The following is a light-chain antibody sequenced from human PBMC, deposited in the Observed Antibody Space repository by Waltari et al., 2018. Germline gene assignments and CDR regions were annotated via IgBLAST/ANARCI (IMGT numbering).Light chain of an antibody. CDR1: QGITTT. Sequence: AIQLTQSPSSLSASVGDRVTITCRASQGITTTSAWYQQKAGKPPKLLIYDASTLESGVPSRFSGSGSGTDFTLTINSLQPEDVATYYCQQFNGYPVTLGQGTKIQIK. CDR3: QQFNGYPVT. J-gene: IGKJ2*01. CDR2: DAS. V-gene: IGKV1-13*02.